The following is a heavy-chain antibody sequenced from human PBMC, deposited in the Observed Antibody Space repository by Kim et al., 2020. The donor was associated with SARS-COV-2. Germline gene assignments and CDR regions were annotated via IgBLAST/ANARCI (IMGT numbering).Heavy chain of an antibody. CDR1: GFTFSSYA. Sequence: GGSLRLSCAASGFTFSSYAMSWVRQAPGKGLEWVSVIYSGGSSTYYADSVKGRFTISRDNSKNTLYLQMNSLRAEDTAVYYCAKDRSSGWPNAFDIWGQGTMVTVSS. V-gene: IGHV3-23*03. CDR3: AKDRSSGWPNAFDI. J-gene: IGHJ3*02. D-gene: IGHD6-19*01. CDR2: IYSGGSST.